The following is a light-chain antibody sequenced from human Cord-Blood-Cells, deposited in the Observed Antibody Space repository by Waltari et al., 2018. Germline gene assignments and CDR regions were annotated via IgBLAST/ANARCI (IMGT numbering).Light chain of an antibody. Sequence: QSALTPPAPVSGSPGQTIPIPCTRTSSDVGGYNYVSWYQQHPGNAPKLMIYEVSNRPSGVSNRFSGSESGNTASLTISGLQAEDEADYYCSSYTSSSTRWVFGGGTKLTVL. CDR1: SSDVGGYNY. CDR3: SSYTSSSTRWV. V-gene: IGLV2-14*01. J-gene: IGLJ3*02. CDR2: EVS.